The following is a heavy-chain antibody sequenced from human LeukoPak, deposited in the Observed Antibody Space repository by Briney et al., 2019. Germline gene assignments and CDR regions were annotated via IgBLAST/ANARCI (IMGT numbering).Heavy chain of an antibody. V-gene: IGHV4-34*01. CDR1: GGSFSGYY. Sequence: SETLSLTCAVYGGSFSGYYWSWIRQPPGKGLEWIGGINHSGSTNYNPSLKSRVTISVDTSKNQFSLKLSSVTAADTAVYYCARGRGDYPHWGQGTLVTVSS. CDR3: ARGRGDYPH. J-gene: IGHJ4*02. CDR2: INHSGST. D-gene: IGHD4-17*01.